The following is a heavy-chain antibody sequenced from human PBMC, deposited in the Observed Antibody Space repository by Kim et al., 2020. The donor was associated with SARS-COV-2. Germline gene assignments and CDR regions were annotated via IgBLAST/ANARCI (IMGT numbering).Heavy chain of an antibody. V-gene: IGHV3-48*02. J-gene: IGHJ6*02. CDR3: ARVKIYYFFGMDV. CDR1: GFTFSSHS. Sequence: GGSLRLSCAASGFTFSSHSMNWVRQAPGKGLEWISYITSSSTSLYYADSVKGRFTISRDNAKNSLYPQMNSLRDEDTAVYYCARVKIYYFFGMDVWGQGTTVTVSS. CDR2: ITSSSTSL.